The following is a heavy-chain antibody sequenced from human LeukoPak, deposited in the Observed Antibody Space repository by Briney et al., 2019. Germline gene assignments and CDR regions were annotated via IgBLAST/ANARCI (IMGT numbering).Heavy chain of an antibody. D-gene: IGHD4-11*01. Sequence: SSETLSLTCTVSGGSISTSNYYWSWIRQPAGKGLEWIGRIYTSGSTNYNPSLKSRVTISVDTSKNQFSLKLSSVTAADTAVYYCARDDYIDAFDIWGQGTMVTVSS. CDR2: IYTSGST. CDR3: ARDDYIDAFDI. J-gene: IGHJ3*02. V-gene: IGHV4-61*02. CDR1: GGSISTSNYY.